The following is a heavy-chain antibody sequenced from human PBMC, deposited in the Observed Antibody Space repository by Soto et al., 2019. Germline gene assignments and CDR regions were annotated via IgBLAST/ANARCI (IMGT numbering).Heavy chain of an antibody. CDR2: ISAGGVT. J-gene: IGHJ4*01. CDR3: AKALGGEFYNWHFDE. CDR1: GFTSSSYA. Sequence: EVQLLESGGGLVQPGESLRLSCAASGFTSSSYAMNWVRQGPGKGLEWVSTISAGGVTFYADSVKGRSTISTDSSKNTLYLHMVVLRGDDTALYYCAKALGGEFYNWHFDEWGHGTLITVSS. D-gene: IGHD1-1*01. V-gene: IGHV3-23*01.